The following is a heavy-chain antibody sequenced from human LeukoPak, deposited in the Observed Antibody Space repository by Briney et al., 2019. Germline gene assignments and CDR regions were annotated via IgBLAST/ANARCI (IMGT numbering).Heavy chain of an antibody. CDR1: GYTLTELS. D-gene: IGHD4-17*01. CDR2: FDPEDGET. Sequence: ASVKVSCKVSGYTLTELSMHWVRQAPGKGLEWMGGFDPEDGETIYAQKFQGRVTMTEDTSTDTAYMELSSLRSEDTAVYYCATDLMPTVTGEHSYAFDIWGQGTMVTVSS. J-gene: IGHJ3*02. V-gene: IGHV1-24*01. CDR3: ATDLMPTVTGEHSYAFDI.